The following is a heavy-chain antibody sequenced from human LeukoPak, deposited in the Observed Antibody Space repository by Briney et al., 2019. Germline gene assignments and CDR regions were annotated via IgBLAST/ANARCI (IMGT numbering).Heavy chain of an antibody. V-gene: IGHV4-59*04. J-gene: IGHJ6*03. CDR2: IYHSGST. CDR3: ARGPTRYYMDV. D-gene: IGHD2-2*01. CDR1: GGSISSYY. Sequence: SETLSLTCTVSGGSISSYYWSWIRQPPGKGLEWIGYIYHSGSTYYNPSLKSRVTISVDTSKNQFSLKLSSVTAADTAVYYCARGPTRYYMDVWGKGTTVTVSS.